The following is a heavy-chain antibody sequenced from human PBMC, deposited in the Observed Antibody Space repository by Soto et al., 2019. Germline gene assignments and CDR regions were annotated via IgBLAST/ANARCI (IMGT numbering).Heavy chain of an antibody. CDR2: IYPGDSDT. J-gene: IGHJ6*02. CDR3: ARLGGSKYTYYYGMDV. V-gene: IGHV5-51*01. Sequence: GESLKISCKGSGYSFTSYWIGWVRQMPGKGLEWMGIIYPGDSDTRYSPSFQGQVTISADKSISTAYLQWSSLKASDTAMYYCARLGGSKYTYYYGMDVWGQGTTVTVSS. CDR1: GYSFTSYW. D-gene: IGHD3-10*01.